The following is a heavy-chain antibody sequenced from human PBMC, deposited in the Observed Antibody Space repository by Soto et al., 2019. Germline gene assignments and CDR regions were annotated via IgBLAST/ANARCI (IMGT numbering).Heavy chain of an antibody. CDR1: GFTFSDYY. V-gene: IGHV3-11*06. J-gene: IGHJ4*02. Sequence: LRLSCEGSGFTFSDYYRSWIRQAPGKGLEWISYSSNSGTFSRYADSVKGRFSISRDNTKNLLYLQMNSLRAEDTAVYYCARSGDNYNRLDYWGQGTPVTVSS. CDR2: SSNSGTFS. CDR3: ARSGDNYNRLDY. D-gene: IGHD1-1*01.